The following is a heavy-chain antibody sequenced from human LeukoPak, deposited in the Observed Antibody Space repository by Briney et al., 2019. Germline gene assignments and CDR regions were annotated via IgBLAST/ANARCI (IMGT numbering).Heavy chain of an antibody. J-gene: IGHJ3*02. V-gene: IGHV1-2*02. D-gene: IGHD6-25*01. Sequence: ASVKVSCKASGYTFTGYFLHWVRQAPGQGLEWMGWINPNSGGTNYAQKFQGRVTMTRDTSISAAYMGLSSLRFDDTAVYYCARVSSASGAFDIWGQGTMVTVSS. CDR1: GYTFTGYF. CDR2: INPNSGGT. CDR3: ARVSSASGAFDI.